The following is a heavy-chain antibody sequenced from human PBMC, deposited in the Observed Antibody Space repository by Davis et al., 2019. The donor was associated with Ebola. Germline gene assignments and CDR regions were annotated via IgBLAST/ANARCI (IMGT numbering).Heavy chain of an antibody. CDR2: IDPIDSYT. CDR3: ATSHGGSSWFGS. J-gene: IGHJ5*01. V-gene: IGHV5-10-1*01. D-gene: IGHD6-13*01. Sequence: GESLKISCKGSGYSFTNYWISWVRQMPGKGLEWMGRIDPIDSYTNYSPSFQGHVTISADKSISTAYLQWSSLKASDTAMYYCATSHGGSSWFGSWGQGTLVTVSS. CDR1: GYSFTNYW.